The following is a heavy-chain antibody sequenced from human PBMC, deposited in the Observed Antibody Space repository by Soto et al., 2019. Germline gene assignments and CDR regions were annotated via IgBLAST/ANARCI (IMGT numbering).Heavy chain of an antibody. CDR1: GYSFTSYW. CDR3: ARRQLSGWYSGDAFDI. J-gene: IGHJ3*02. Sequence: GASLKISCKGSGYSFTSYWISWVRQMPGKGLEWMGRIDPSDSYTNYSPSFQGHVTISADKSISTAYLQWSSLKASDTAMYYCARRQLSGWYSGDAFDIWGQGTMVTVSS. CDR2: IDPSDSYT. D-gene: IGHD6-19*01. V-gene: IGHV5-10-1*01.